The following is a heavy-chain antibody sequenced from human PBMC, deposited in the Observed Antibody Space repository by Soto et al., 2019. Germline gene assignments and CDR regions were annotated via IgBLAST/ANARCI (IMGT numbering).Heavy chain of an antibody. J-gene: IGHJ4*02. Sequence: QVQLVESGGGVVQPGRSLRLSCAASGFTFSSYAMHRVRQAPVKGLEWVAVISYDGSNKYYADSVKGRFTISRDNSKNTLYLQMNSLRAEDTAVYYCARDGGQYISSLKYWGQGTLVTVSS. CDR1: GFTFSSYA. D-gene: IGHD6-6*01. CDR3: ARDGGQYISSLKY. CDR2: ISYDGSNK. V-gene: IGHV3-30-3*01.